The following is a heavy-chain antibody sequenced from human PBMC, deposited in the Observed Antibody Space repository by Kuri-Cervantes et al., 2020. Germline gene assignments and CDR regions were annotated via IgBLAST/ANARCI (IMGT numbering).Heavy chain of an antibody. V-gene: IGHV3-30*18. CDR3: AKVHQGPVYDSLSGYPGYLDD. J-gene: IGHJ4*02. D-gene: IGHD3-9*01. CDR2: ISDDGSNK. CDR1: GFTFSSYG. Sequence: GASLKISCAASGFTFSSYGMHWVRQAPGKGLEWVAVISDDGSNKYSADSVKGRFTISRDYSKNTQYLQMNSLRAENTAVYCCAKVHQGPVYDSLSGYPGYLDDWGQGTLVTVSS.